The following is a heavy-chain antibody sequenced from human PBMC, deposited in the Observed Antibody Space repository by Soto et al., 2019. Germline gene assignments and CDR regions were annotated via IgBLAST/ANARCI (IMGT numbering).Heavy chain of an antibody. Sequence: GASVKVSCKASGGTFSSYAISWVRQAPGQGLEWMGGIIPIFGTANYAQKFQGRVTITADKSTSTAYMELSSLRSEDTAVYYCATGLNSGSYQVIDYWSQGTLVTVSS. D-gene: IGHD1-26*01. CDR2: IIPIFGTA. J-gene: IGHJ4*02. V-gene: IGHV1-69*06. CDR1: GGTFSSYA. CDR3: ATGLNSGSYQVIDY.